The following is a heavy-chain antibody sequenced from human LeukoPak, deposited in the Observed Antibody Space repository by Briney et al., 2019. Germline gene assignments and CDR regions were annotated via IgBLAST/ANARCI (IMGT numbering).Heavy chain of an antibody. V-gene: IGHV3-15*01. J-gene: IGHJ4*02. CDR3: TSDPVGYYGSDTDY. CDR2: IQSYTDGGTA. Sequence: GGSLRLSCATSGFSFSTFWMSWVRQAPGKGLDWVGRIQSYTDGGTADYAAPVKGRFTISRDDSKNTLWLQMNSLKTDDTALYYWTSDPVGYYGSDTDYWGQGTLVTVSS. D-gene: IGHD3-10*01. CDR1: GFSFSTFW.